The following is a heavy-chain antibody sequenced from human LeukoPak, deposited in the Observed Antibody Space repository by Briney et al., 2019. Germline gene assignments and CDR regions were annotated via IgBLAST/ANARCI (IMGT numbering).Heavy chain of an antibody. CDR3: ARDSRSHCGTDACYGPYFDY. Sequence: GGSLRLSCEASGFSFSAYSVSWVRQAPGKGLEWISYIRSSSTTIYYADSVKGRFTISRDNAENSMYLQMNSLRVEDTAVYFCARDSRSHCGTDACYGPYFDYWGQGTLVAVSS. J-gene: IGHJ4*02. V-gene: IGHV3-48*01. D-gene: IGHD2-2*01. CDR2: IRSSSTTI. CDR1: GFSFSAYS.